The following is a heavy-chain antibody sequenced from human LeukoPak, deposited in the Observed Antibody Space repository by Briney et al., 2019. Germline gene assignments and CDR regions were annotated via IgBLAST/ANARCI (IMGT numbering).Heavy chain of an antibody. Sequence: GGSLRLSCTASGFTFGDYAMSWVRQAPGKGLEWVGFIRSKAYGGTTEYAASVKGRFTISRDDSKSIAYLQMNSLKTEDTAVYYCTRDSSSWPYYYYYYMDVWGKGTTVTISS. CDR2: IRSKAYGGTT. CDR1: GFTFGDYA. J-gene: IGHJ6*03. CDR3: TRDSSSWPYYYYYYMDV. D-gene: IGHD6-13*01. V-gene: IGHV3-49*04.